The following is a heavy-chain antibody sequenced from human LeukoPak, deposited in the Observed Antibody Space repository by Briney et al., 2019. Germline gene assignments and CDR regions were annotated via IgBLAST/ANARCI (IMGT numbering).Heavy chain of an antibody. D-gene: IGHD6-6*01. CDR3: AKAPSSSLGYNWFDP. CDR2: ISGSGGST. V-gene: IGHV3-23*01. Sequence: GGSLRLSCVASGFTFSDYAMSWVRQAPGKGLEWVSAISGSGGSTYYADSVKGRFTISRDNSKNTLYLQMNSLRAEDTAVYYCAKAPSSSLGYNWFDPWGQGTLVTVSS. J-gene: IGHJ5*02. CDR1: GFTFSDYA.